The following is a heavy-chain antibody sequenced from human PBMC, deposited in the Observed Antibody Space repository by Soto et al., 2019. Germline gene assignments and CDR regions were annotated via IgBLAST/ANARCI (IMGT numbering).Heavy chain of an antibody. Sequence: EVQLVESGGGLVKPGGSLRLSCAASGFTFSNAWMSWVRQAPGKGLAWVGRIKSKTDGGTTDYAAPVKGRFSISRDDSKSALYLQMNSLKTEDTAVYYCTAGDDDFWSGYVDRFDYWGQGTLVTVSS. CDR2: IKSKTDGGTT. V-gene: IGHV3-15*01. CDR3: TAGDDDFWSGYVDRFDY. J-gene: IGHJ4*02. D-gene: IGHD3-3*01. CDR1: GFTFSNAW.